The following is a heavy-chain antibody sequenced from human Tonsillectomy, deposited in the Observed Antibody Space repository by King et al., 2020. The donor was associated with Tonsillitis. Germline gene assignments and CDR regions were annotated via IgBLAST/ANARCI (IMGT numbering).Heavy chain of an antibody. Sequence: QLQESGPGLVKPSETLSLTCTVPGGSISSYYWNWIRQPPGKGLEWIGFISNSGSTKYNASLKSRGTISVDTSKNHFSLNLSSVTAADTAVYYCARGGSSPPIGSFDIWGQGTMVTVSS. CDR1: GGSISSYY. V-gene: IGHV4-59*01. D-gene: IGHD1-26*01. CDR3: ARGGSSPPIGSFDI. J-gene: IGHJ3*02. CDR2: ISNSGST.